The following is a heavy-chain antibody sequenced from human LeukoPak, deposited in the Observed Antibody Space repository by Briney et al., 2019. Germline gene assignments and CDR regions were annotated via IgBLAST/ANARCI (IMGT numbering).Heavy chain of an antibody. D-gene: IGHD2-2*01. V-gene: IGHV4-38-2*01. CDR3: ARGGVPAAPYFDY. Sequence: SETLSLTCAVSGYSISSGYYWGWIRQPPGKGLEWIGSIYHSGSTYYNPSLKSRVTISVDTSKNQFSLKLSSVTAADTAVYYCARGGVPAAPYFDYWGQGTLVTVSS. CDR2: IYHSGST. CDR1: GYSISSGYY. J-gene: IGHJ4*02.